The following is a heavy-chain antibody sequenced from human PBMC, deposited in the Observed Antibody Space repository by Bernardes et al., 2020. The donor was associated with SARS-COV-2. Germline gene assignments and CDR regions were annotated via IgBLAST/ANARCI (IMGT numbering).Heavy chain of an antibody. CDR3: ARDPLRYSGWFGMDV. D-gene: IGHD5-12*01. V-gene: IGHV3-23*01. J-gene: IGHJ6*02. CDR2: FSISGAAT. Sequence: GGSLRLSCADFGFTFSDYAMTWVRQAPGEGLEWVATFSISGAATYCADSVKGRFTVSRDDSKNTLYLQINSLIAEDSAEYYCARDPLRYSGWFGMDVLGQGTTVTVSS. CDR1: GFTFSDYA.